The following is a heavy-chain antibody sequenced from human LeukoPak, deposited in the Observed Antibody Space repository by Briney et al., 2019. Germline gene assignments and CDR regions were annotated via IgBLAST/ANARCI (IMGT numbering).Heavy chain of an antibody. CDR2: FFPGDSDT. V-gene: IGHV5-51*01. CDR1: GYSFTSYW. Sequence: GESLKISCKGSGYSFTSYWIGWVRQMPGKGLEWMGIFFPGDSDTRYSPSFQGQGTTSADNYISTAYLQWSSLKASDTAMYYCARRVTGEGYWYFDLWGRGTLVTVSS. CDR3: ARRVTGEGYWYFDL. D-gene: IGHD7-27*01. J-gene: IGHJ2*01.